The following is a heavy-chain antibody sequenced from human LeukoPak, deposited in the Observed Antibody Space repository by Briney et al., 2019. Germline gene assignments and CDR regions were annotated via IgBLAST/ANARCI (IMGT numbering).Heavy chain of an antibody. D-gene: IGHD3-3*01. V-gene: IGHV1-69*05. CDR2: IIPVFGTA. CDR1: GGTLSSYA. J-gene: IGHJ6*03. Sequence: ASVKVSCKASGGTLSSYAISWVRQAPGQGLEWMGGIIPVFGTANYAQKFQGRVTITTDESTSTAYMELSSLRSEDTAVYYCAVRFLEWVDYYYYMDVWGKGTTITVSS. CDR3: AVRFLEWVDYYYYMDV.